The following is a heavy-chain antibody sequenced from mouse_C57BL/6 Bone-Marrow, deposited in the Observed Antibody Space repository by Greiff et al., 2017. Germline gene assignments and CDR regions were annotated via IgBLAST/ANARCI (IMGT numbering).Heavy chain of an antibody. Sequence: EVKLVESGGGLVKPGGSLKLSCAASGFTFSDYGMHWVRQAPEKGLEWVAYISSGGSTIYYADTVKGRFTISRDNAKNTLFLQMTSLRSEDTAMYYCARGTTVARHYYAMDYWGQGTSVTVSS. D-gene: IGHD1-1*01. V-gene: IGHV5-17*01. J-gene: IGHJ4*01. CDR3: ARGTTVARHYYAMDY. CDR2: ISSGGSTI. CDR1: GFTFSDYG.